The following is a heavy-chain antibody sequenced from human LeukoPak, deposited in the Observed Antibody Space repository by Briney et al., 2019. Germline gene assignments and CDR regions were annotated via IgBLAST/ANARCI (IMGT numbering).Heavy chain of an antibody. V-gene: IGHV3-21*01. CDR1: GFTFSSYS. CDR2: ISSSSSYI. D-gene: IGHD5-18*01. CDR3: ARDLGSYQDY. Sequence: GGSLRLSCAASGFTFSSYSMNWVRQAPGKGLEWVSYISSSSSYIYYADSVKGRFTISRDNAKNSLYLQMNSLRAEDTAVYYCARDLGSYQDYWGQGTLVTVSS. J-gene: IGHJ4*02.